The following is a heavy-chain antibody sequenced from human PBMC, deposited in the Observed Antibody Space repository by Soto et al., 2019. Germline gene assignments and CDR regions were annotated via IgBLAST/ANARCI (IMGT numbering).Heavy chain of an antibody. V-gene: IGHV3-21*05. D-gene: IGHD2-21*01. Sequence: GGSLRLSCAASGFTFSSYSMNWVRQAPGKGLEWVSYMSSSSNNIHYADSVKGRFTISRDNSRNTLYLQMNSLRAEDTAVYYCATSTGGGGQIINYFMDVWGQGTTVTVSS. CDR1: GFTFSSYS. CDR2: MSSSSNNI. CDR3: ATSTGGGGQIINYFMDV. J-gene: IGHJ6*02.